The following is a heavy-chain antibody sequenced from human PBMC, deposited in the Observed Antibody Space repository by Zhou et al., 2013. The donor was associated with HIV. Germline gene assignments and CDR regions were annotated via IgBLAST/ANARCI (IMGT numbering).Heavy chain of an antibody. D-gene: IGHD3-16*01. V-gene: IGHV1-18*01. J-gene: IGHJ4*02. CDR1: GYTFNKYA. CDR3: ARFELMVTFGGVTPNSYHFDN. CDR2: ISPYNGNT. Sequence: QVQLVQSGAEVKKPGASVKVSCETSGYTFNKYAITWVRQAPGQGLEWMGWISPYNGNTNYVKKFKDRFTMTADTSTNTAYMELRSLRSDDTASYYCARFELMVTFGGVTPNSYHFDNWGQGTLVTVSS.